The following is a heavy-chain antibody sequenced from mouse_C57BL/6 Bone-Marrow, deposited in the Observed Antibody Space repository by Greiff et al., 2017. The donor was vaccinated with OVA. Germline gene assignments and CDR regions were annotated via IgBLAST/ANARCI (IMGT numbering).Heavy chain of an antibody. J-gene: IGHJ4*01. CDR3: TRGYSNYYAMDY. D-gene: IGHD2-5*01. CDR1: GYTFTDYE. Sequence: VQLQQSGAELVRPGASVTLSCKASGYTFTDYEMHWVKQTPVHGLEWIGAIDPETGGTAYNQKFKGKAILTADKSSSTAYMGLRSLTSEDSAVYYCTRGYSNYYAMDYWGQGTSVTVSS. CDR2: IDPETGGT. V-gene: IGHV1-15*01.